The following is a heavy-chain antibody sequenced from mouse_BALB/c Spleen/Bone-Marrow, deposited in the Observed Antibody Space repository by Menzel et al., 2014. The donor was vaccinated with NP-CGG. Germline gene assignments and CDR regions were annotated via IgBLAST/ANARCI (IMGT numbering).Heavy chain of an antibody. CDR1: GFTFSNYG. Sequence: EVQVVESGGDLVKPGGSLKLSCAASGFTFSNYGMSWVRQTQDKRLEWVATISSGGSYTYFPDSVKGRFTISRDNAKNTLYLQMNSLKSEDAAMYYCARLTPDYAMDYWGQGTSVTVSS. D-gene: IGHD1-3*01. CDR2: ISSGGSYT. CDR3: ARLTPDYAMDY. J-gene: IGHJ4*01. V-gene: IGHV5-6*01.